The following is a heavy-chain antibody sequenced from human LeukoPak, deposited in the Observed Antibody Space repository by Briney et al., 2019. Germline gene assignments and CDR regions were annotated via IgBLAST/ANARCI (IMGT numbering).Heavy chain of an antibody. J-gene: IGHJ5*02. D-gene: IGHD2-2*01. CDR3: ARDECRSTSCYSNWFDP. CDR2: IKQDGSEK. V-gene: IGHV3-7*01. Sequence: GGSLRLSCAASGFTFSSYWMSWVRQAPGKGLEWVANIKQDGSEKYYVDSVKGRFTISRDNAKNSLYLQMNSLRAEDTAVYYCARDECRSTSCYSNWFDPWGQGTLVTVSS. CDR1: GFTFSSYW.